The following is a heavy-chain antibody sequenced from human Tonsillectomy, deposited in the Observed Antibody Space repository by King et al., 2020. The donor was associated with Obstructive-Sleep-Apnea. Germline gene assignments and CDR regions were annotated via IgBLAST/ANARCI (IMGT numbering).Heavy chain of an antibody. CDR1: GGAFSDYY. CDR2: VNHSGST. J-gene: IGHJ5*02. V-gene: IGHV4-34*01. Sequence: VQLQQWGAGLLKPSETLSLTCAVFGGAFSDYYWSWIRQPPGKGLEWIGDVNHSGSTTYNPSLKLRDTISVDTSKNQFSQKLNSVTAADTAVYYCARGSGAAAVNWFDPWGQGTLVTVSS. CDR3: ARGSGAAAVNWFDP. D-gene: IGHD6-13*01.